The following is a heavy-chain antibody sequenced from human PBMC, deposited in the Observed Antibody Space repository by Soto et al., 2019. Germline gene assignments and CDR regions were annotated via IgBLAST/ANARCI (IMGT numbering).Heavy chain of an antibody. V-gene: IGHV3-33*01. CDR1: GFTFSSYG. CDR2: IWYDGSNK. J-gene: IGHJ6*02. Sequence: PGGSLRLSCAASGFTFSSYGMHWVRQAPGKGLEWVAVIWYDGSNKYYADSVKGRFTISRDNSKNTLYRQMNSLRAEDTAVYYCARGSPPYYYNSDRDVWGQGTTVTVS. CDR3: ARGSPPYYYNSDRDV.